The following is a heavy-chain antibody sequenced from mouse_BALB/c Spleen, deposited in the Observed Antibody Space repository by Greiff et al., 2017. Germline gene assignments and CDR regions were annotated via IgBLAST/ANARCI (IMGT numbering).Heavy chain of an antibody. V-gene: IGHV1-5*01. D-gene: IGHD2-10*02. CDR2: IYPGNSDT. J-gene: IGHJ1*01. CDR1: GYSFTSYW. Sequence: EVQLQQSGTVLARPGASVKMSCKASGYSFTSYWMHWVKQRPGQGLEWIGAIYPGNSDTSYNQKFKGKAKLTAVTSASTAYMELSSLTNEDSAVYYGTRWEYGNYWYFDVWGAGTTVTVSS. CDR3: TRWEYGNYWYFDV.